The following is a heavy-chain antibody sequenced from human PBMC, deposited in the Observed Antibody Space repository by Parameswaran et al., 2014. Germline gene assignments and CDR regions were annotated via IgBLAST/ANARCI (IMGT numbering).Heavy chain of an antibody. J-gene: IGHJ5*02. CDR3: AKDSPITYWFDP. V-gene: IGHV3-23*01. D-gene: IGHD3-10*01. CDR2: ISGSGGST. Sequence: RWIRQPPGKGLEWVSAISGSGGSTYYADSVKGRFTISRDNSKNTLYLQMNSLRAEDTAVYYCAKDSPITYWFDPWGQGTLVTVSS.